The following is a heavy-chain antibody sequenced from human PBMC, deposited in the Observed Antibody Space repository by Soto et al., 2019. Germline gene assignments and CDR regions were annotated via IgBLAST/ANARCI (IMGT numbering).Heavy chain of an antibody. CDR1: GGSISSGDYS. J-gene: IGHJ4*02. D-gene: IGHD3-10*01. CDR3: ARVEVQGVRIDC. V-gene: IGHV4-30-4*01. Sequence: QVQLQESGPGLVKPSQTLSLTCTVSGGSISSGDYSWSWIRQPPGKGLEWIGDIYYSGSTYYNPSLKSRVTISVDTSQSQFSLKLSSVTAADTAVYYCARVEVQGVRIDCWGQGTLVTVSS. CDR2: IYYSGST.